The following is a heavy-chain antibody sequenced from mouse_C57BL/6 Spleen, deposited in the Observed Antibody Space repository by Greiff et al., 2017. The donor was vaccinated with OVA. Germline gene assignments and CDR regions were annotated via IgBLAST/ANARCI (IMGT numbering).Heavy chain of an antibody. Sequence: QVQLQQSGPELVKPGASVKLSCKASGYTFTSYDINWVKQRPGQGLEWIGWIYPRDGSTKYNEKFKGKATLTVDTSSSTAYMELHSLTSEDSAVYVCERSGLRRYWYFDVWGTGTTVTVSS. CDR3: ERSGLRRYWYFDV. D-gene: IGHD2-4*01. V-gene: IGHV1-85*01. CDR2: IYPRDGST. J-gene: IGHJ1*03. CDR1: GYTFTSYD.